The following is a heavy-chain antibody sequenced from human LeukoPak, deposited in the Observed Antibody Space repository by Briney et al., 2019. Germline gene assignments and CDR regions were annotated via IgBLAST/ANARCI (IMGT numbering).Heavy chain of an antibody. Sequence: KPSETLSLTCTVSGDSIITSSYYWGWIRQPPGKGLEWIGNIYYSGSTYYNPSLKSRVTISRDTSKNQFSLKLTSVTTADTAVYYCARAGGVKTAALDLDYWGQGTLVTVSS. CDR1: GDSIITSSYY. CDR3: ARAGGVKTAALDLDY. J-gene: IGHJ4*02. V-gene: IGHV4-39*07. D-gene: IGHD6-25*01. CDR2: IYYSGST.